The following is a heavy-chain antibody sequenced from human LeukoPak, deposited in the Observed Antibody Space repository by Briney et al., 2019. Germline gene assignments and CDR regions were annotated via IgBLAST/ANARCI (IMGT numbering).Heavy chain of an antibody. J-gene: IGHJ3*02. D-gene: IGHD3-10*01. Sequence: ASVKVSCKVSGSTLTELCMHWVRQAPGKGLGWMGGFDPEDGETIYAQKFQGRVTMTEDTSSDTAYMELSSLRSEDTAVYYCATGAPSTMVRGVIRRAFDIWGQGTMVTVSS. CDR1: GSTLTELC. V-gene: IGHV1-24*01. CDR2: FDPEDGET. CDR3: ATGAPSTMVRGVIRRAFDI.